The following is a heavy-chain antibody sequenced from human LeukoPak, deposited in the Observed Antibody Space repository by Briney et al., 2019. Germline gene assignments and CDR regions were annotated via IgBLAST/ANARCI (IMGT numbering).Heavy chain of an antibody. J-gene: IGHJ4*02. Sequence: GGSLRLSCAASGFTFSSYSMNWVRQAPGKGLEWVSSISSSSSYIYYADSVKGRFTISRDNAKNSLYLQMNSLRAEDTAVYYYARVLSTTVPYYFDYWGQGTLVTVSS. CDR3: ARVLSTTVPYYFDY. CDR2: ISSSSSYI. D-gene: IGHD4-11*01. V-gene: IGHV3-21*01. CDR1: GFTFSSYS.